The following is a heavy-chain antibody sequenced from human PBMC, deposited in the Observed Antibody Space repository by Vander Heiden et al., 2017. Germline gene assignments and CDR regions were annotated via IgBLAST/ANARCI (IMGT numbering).Heavy chain of an antibody. Sequence: EVQLVESGGGLVQPGGSLRLSCLGSAFTFSDHYMDWVRQAPGKGLEWVGRIRNKAASHTTAYAASVEGRFAISRDDSKNSLYLQLNSLKTEDTAMYYCATSPSSGYNWGQGTQVTVSS. J-gene: IGHJ1*01. CDR3: ATSPSSGYN. CDR2: IRNKAASHTT. V-gene: IGHV3-72*01. CDR1: AFTFSDHY. D-gene: IGHD3-22*01.